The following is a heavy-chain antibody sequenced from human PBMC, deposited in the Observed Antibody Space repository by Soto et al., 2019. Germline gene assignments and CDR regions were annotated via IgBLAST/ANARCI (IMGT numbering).Heavy chain of an antibody. CDR3: ARGYCSGGSCYYFDY. CDR2: IYYSGST. Sequence: QVQLQESGPGLVKPSETLSLTCTVSGGSVSSGSYYWSWIRQPPGKGLEWIGYIYYSGSTNYNPSLKSRVTISVDTSQNQFSLKLSSVTAADTAVYYCARGYCSGGSCYYFDYWGQGTLVTVSS. J-gene: IGHJ4*02. D-gene: IGHD2-15*01. CDR1: GGSVSSGSYY. V-gene: IGHV4-61*01.